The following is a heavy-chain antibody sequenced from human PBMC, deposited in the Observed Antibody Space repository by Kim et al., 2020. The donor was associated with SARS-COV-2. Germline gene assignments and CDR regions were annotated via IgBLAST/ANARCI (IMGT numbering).Heavy chain of an antibody. CDR2: IKQDGSEK. D-gene: IGHD3-22*01. J-gene: IGHJ4*02. V-gene: IGHV3-7*03. CDR3: ARDLRFPGIDSIVDY. Sequence: GGSLRLSCAASGFTFSSYWMSWVRQAPGKGLEWVANIKQDGSEKYYVDSVKGQFTISRDNAKNSLYLQMNSLRVEDTAVYYCARDLRFPGIDSIVDYWGQGTLVTVSS. CDR1: GFTFSSYW.